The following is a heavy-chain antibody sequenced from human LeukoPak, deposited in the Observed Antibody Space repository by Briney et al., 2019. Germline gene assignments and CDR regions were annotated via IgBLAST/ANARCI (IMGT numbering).Heavy chain of an antibody. D-gene: IGHD4-11*01. CDR3: ARVSPSTVRWFDP. V-gene: IGHV4-59*01. CDR1: GGSISSYY. CDR2: IYFSGST. J-gene: IGHJ5*02. Sequence: PSETLSLTCTVSGGSISSYYWSWIRQPPGKGLEWIGYIYFSGSTNYNPSLKSRVTISVDTSKNQFSLKMSSVTAADTAVYYCARVSPSTVRWFDPWGQGTLVTVSS.